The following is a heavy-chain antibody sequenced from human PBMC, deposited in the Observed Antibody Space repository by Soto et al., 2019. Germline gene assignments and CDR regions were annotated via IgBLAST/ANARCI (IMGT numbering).Heavy chain of an antibody. CDR2: ISGSGGST. CDR3: AKKCTKLLWFGELMANRDRNGGFDY. CDR1: GFTFSSYA. Sequence: GGSLRLSCAASGFTFSSYAMSWVRQAPGKGLEWVSAISGSGGSTYYADSVKGRFTISRDNSKNTLYLQMNSLRAEDKAVYYCAKKCTKLLWFGELMANRDRNGGFDYWGQGTLVTVSS. V-gene: IGHV3-23*01. D-gene: IGHD3-10*01. J-gene: IGHJ4*02.